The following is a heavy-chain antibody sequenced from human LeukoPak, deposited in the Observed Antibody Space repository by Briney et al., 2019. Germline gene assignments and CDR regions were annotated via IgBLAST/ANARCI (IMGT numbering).Heavy chain of an antibody. J-gene: IGHJ2*01. V-gene: IGHV4-34*01. D-gene: IGHD5-12*01. CDR1: GRSFSGYY. CDR3: ARGKSGYEFPSYWYFDL. Sequence: SETLSLTCAVYGRSFSGYYWSWIRQPPGKGLEWIGEINHSGSTNYNPSLKSRVTISVDTSKNQFSLKLSSVTAADTAVYYCARGKSGYEFPSYWYFDLWGRGTLVTVSS. CDR2: INHSGST.